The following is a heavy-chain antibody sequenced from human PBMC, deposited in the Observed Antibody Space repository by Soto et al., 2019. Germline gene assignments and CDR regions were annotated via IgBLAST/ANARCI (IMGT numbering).Heavy chain of an antibody. D-gene: IGHD3-10*01. Sequence: PGGSLRLSCAASGFTFSSYGMHWVRQAPGKGLEWVAVISYDGSNKYYADSVKGRFTISRDNSKNTLYLQMNSLRAEDTAVYYCAKEFNYYGSGSYWSYFDYWGQRTLVTVSS. CDR2: ISYDGSNK. CDR3: AKEFNYYGSGSYWSYFDY. CDR1: GFTFSSYG. V-gene: IGHV3-30*18. J-gene: IGHJ4*02.